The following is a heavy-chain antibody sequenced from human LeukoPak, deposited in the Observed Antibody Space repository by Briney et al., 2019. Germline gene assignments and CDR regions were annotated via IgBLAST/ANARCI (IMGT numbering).Heavy chain of an antibody. V-gene: IGHV1-18*01. CDR3: ARDSYYDFRSGYSGEQGVFDY. CDR2: ISAYNGNT. Sequence: ASVKVSCKAPGYTFTSYGISWVRQAPGQGLEWMGWISAYNGNTNYAQKLQGRVTMTTDTSTSTAYMELRSLRSDDTAVYYCARDSYYDFRSGYSGEQGVFDYWGQGTLVTVSS. CDR1: GYTFTSYG. D-gene: IGHD3-3*01. J-gene: IGHJ4*02.